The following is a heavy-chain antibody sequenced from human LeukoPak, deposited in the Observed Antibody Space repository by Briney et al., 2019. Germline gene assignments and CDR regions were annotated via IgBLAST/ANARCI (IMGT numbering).Heavy chain of an antibody. CDR1: GGSISSYY. CDR3: ARDHRRDYGDYHFDY. J-gene: IGHJ4*02. D-gene: IGHD4-17*01. Sequence: SETLSLTXIVSGGSISSYYWSWIRQPAGKRVEWIGRIYTSGSINYNPSLKSRVTMSVDTSKNQFSLKLTSLTAADTAVYYCARDHRRDYGDYHFDYWGQGTLVTVSS. CDR2: IYTSGSI. V-gene: IGHV4-4*07.